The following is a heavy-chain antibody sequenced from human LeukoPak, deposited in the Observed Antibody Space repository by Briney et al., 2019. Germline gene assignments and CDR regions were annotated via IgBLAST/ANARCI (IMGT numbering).Heavy chain of an antibody. Sequence: GGSLRLSCAASGFTFSTYAMSWGRQAPGKGLEWVSALSPSGGITYYEDSVKGRFTISRDNSKNTLYLQMNSLSAEDTAVYYCAKGVNYFVLEYWGQGTLVTISS. CDR2: LSPSGGIT. D-gene: IGHD3-10*02. CDR3: AKGVNYFVLEY. CDR1: GFTFSTYA. J-gene: IGHJ4*02. V-gene: IGHV3-23*01.